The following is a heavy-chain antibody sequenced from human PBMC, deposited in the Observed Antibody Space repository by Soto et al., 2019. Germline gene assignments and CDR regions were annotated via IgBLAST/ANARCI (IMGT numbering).Heavy chain of an antibody. V-gene: IGHV3-23*01. CDR2: ISGSGGST. J-gene: IGHJ4*02. CDR1: GFTFSSYA. CDR3: AKDVDSGYSYSTTGY. D-gene: IGHD5-18*01. Sequence: GGSLRLSCAASGFTFSSYAMSWVRQAPGKGLEWVSAISGSGGSTYYADSVKGRFTISRDNSKNTLYLQMNSLRAEDTAVYYCAKDVDSGYSYSTTGYWGQGTLVTVSS.